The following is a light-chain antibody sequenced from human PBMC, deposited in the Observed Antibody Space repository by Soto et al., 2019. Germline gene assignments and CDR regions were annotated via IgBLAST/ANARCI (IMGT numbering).Light chain of an antibody. Sequence: DIQMTHSPSTLSASVGDRVTITCRASQSISSWLAWYQQKPGRAPNLLIYKASSLESGVSSKFSGSGSGTEFTLTISSLQPDDSATYYCQQYSSLPLTFGGGTKVEIK. CDR2: KAS. V-gene: IGKV1-5*03. CDR3: QQYSSLPLT. J-gene: IGKJ4*01. CDR1: QSISSW.